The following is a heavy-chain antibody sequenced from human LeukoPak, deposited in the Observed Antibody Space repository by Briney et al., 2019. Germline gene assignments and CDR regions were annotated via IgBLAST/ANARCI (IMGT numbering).Heavy chain of an antibody. Sequence: GGSLRLSCAASGFTFSSYSMNWVRQAPGKGLEWVSFISSSSSTIYYADSVKGRFTISRDNAKNSLYLQMNSLRAEDTAVYYCARDRGGSYSAIDYWGQGTLATVSS. CDR1: GFTFSSYS. CDR2: ISSSSSTI. V-gene: IGHV3-48*04. CDR3: ARDRGGSYSAIDY. J-gene: IGHJ4*02. D-gene: IGHD1-26*01.